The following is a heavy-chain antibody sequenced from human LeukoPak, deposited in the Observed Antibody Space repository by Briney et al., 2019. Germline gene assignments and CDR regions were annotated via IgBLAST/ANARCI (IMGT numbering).Heavy chain of an antibody. CDR1: GGTFSSYA. D-gene: IGHD3-3*01. CDR2: IIPIFGTA. J-gene: IGHJ4*02. Sequence: SVKVSCKASGGTFSSYAISWVRQAPGQGLEWMGGIIPIFGTANYAQKFQGRVTITTDESTSTAYMELSSLRSEDTAVYYCASSITIFGVVIKRQGSFDYWGQGTLVTVSS. CDR3: ASSITIFGVVIKRQGSFDY. V-gene: IGHV1-69*05.